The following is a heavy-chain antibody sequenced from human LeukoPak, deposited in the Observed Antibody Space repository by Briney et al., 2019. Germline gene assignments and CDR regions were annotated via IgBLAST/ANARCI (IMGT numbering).Heavy chain of an antibody. CDR3: ARLQGGSTAVFDY. CDR1: GGSIRGDY. D-gene: IGHD1-26*01. CDR2: IHYTGST. J-gene: IGHJ4*02. V-gene: IGHV4-59*01. Sequence: PSETLSLTCSVSGGSIRGDYWSWIRQPPGTGLEWVGYIHYTGSTNYNPSLKSRVTISVDTSKNQYSLELNSVTAAGTAVYYCARLQGGSTAVFDYWGQGTLVSVSS.